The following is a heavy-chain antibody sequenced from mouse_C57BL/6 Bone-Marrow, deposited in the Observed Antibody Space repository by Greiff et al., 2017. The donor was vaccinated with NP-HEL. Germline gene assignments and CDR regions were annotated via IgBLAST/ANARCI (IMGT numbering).Heavy chain of an antibody. D-gene: IGHD1-1*01. Sequence: EVQLQESGTVLARPGASVKMSCKTSGYTFTSYWMHWVKQRPGQGLEWIGAIYPGNSDTSYNQKFKGKAKLTAVTSASTAYMELSSLTNEDSAVYYWTRWAHYGSRYYYAMDYWGQGTSVTVSS. CDR2: IYPGNSDT. CDR1: GYTFTSYW. J-gene: IGHJ4*01. V-gene: IGHV1-5*01. CDR3: TRWAHYGSRYYYAMDY.